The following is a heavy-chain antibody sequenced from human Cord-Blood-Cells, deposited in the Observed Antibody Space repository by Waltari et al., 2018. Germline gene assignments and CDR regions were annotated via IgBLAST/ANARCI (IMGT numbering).Heavy chain of an antibody. Sequence: LQLQESGPGLVKPSENLSLTCTVPGGSLSSSSYYWGWIRQPPGKGREWIGSIYYSGSTYYNPSLKSRVTISVDTSKNQFSLKLSSVTAADTAVYYCARLVLSGPVYYYYYMDVWGKGTTVTVSS. CDR3: ARLVLSGPVYYYYYMDV. J-gene: IGHJ6*03. V-gene: IGHV4-39*01. CDR2: IYYSGST. D-gene: IGHD3-3*01. CDR1: GGSLSSSSYY.